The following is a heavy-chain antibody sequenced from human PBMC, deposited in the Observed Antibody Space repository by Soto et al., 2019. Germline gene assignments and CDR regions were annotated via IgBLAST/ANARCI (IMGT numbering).Heavy chain of an antibody. J-gene: IGHJ4*02. CDR2: IHDSGIT. V-gene: IGHV4-59*01. CDR1: GGSMRSYY. CDR3: AREYAFSSDY. Sequence: QLQLQESGPGLVKPSETLSLTCSVSGGSMRSYYWSWIRQPPGKGLEWIGYIHDSGITDYNPSLKSRATISIDTFRNQISLNLHSVTAADTAVYYCAREYAFSSDYWGQGTVVTFYS. D-gene: IGHD2-2*01.